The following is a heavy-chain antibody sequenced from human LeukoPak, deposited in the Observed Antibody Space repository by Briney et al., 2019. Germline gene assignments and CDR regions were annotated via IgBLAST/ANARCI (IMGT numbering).Heavy chain of an antibody. D-gene: IGHD2-15*01. CDR3: ARGYCSGGSCYSYYYYNYMDV. J-gene: IGHJ6*03. Sequence: SETLSLTCTVSGGSISSSSYYWGWIRQPPGKGLEWIGSIHYSGSTNYNPSLKSRVTISVDTSKNQFSLRLSSVTAADTAVYYCARGYCSGGSCYSYYYYNYMDVWGKGTTVTVSS. CDR2: IHYSGST. V-gene: IGHV4-39*07. CDR1: GGSISSSSYY.